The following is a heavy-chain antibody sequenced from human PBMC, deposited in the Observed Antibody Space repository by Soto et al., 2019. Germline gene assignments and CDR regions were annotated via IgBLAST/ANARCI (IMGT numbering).Heavy chain of an antibody. CDR1: GFTFSSYA. V-gene: IGHV3-23*01. D-gene: IGHD1-26*01. CDR2: ISGSGGST. J-gene: IGHJ4*02. CDR3: ANSGSYYYLVDY. Sequence: EVQLLESGGGLVQPGGSLRLSCAASGFTFSSYAMSWVRQAPGKGLEWVSAISGSGGSTYYADSVKGRFTISRDNSMNTLYLQMNSLRAEDTAVYYCANSGSYYYLVDYWGQGTLVTVSS.